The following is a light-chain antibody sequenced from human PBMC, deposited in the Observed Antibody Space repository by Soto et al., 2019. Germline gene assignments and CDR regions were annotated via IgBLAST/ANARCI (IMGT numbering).Light chain of an antibody. CDR3: GTWDSGLSAGV. Sequence: QAVLTQPPSVSAAPGQKVTISCSGSSSNIENNYVSWYQQLPGTAPKLLIYDNNKRPSGIPDRFSGSKSGTSATLGITGLQTGDEADYYCGTWDSGLSAGVFGGGTKLTVL. V-gene: IGLV1-51*01. CDR2: DNN. CDR1: SSNIENNY. J-gene: IGLJ2*01.